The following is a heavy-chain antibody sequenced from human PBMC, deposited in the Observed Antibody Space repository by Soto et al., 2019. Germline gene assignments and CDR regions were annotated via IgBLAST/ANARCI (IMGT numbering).Heavy chain of an antibody. D-gene: IGHD6-19*01. J-gene: IGHJ4*02. V-gene: IGHV1-69*13. CDR1: GGTFSSYA. CDR3: ARGSPGIAVAGTTGPFGY. CDR2: IIPIFGTA. Sequence: EASVKVSCKASGGTFSSYAISWVRQAPGQGLEWMGGIIPIFGTANYAQKFQGRVTITADESTSTAYMELSSLRSEDTAVYYCARGSPGIAVAGTTGPFGYWGQGTLVTVSS.